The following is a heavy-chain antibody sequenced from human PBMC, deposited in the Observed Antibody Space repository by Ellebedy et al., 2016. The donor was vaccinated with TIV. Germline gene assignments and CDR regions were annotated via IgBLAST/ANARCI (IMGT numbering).Heavy chain of an antibody. Sequence: GESLKISCAASGFTFTSYSMNWVRQAPGTGLEWVSSISSTGYYIYYADSLKGRFTLSRDDARNSVFLQMNSLRAEDTAVYYCARSGELDSWGQGTLVTVSS. V-gene: IGHV3-21*01. CDR2: ISSTGYYI. CDR3: ARSGELDS. J-gene: IGHJ4*02. CDR1: GFTFTSYS. D-gene: IGHD1-26*01.